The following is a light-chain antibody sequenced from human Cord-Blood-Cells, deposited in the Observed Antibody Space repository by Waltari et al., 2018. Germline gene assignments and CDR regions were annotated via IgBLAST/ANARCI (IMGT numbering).Light chain of an antibody. CDR3: CSYAGSYTLV. CDR1: SSDVGGYNY. Sequence: QSALTQPRPVSGSPGQSVTISCTGTSSDVGGYNYVTWYQRHPGKAPKLMIHAVSKRPSGVPDRCSASKSANTASLTISGRQAEDEADYYCCSYAGSYTLVFGGGTNLTVL. V-gene: IGLV2-11*01. J-gene: IGLJ2*01. CDR2: AVS.